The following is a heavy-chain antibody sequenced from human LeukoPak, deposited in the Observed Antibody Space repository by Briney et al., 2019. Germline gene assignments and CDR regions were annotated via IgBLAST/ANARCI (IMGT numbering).Heavy chain of an antibody. CDR2: ISSSSSTI. CDR1: GFTFSSYS. Sequence: GGSLRLSCAASGFTFSSYSMNWVRQAPGKGLEWVSYISSSSSTIYYADSVKGRFTISRDNAKNSLYLQMNSLRAEDTAVYYCARAMRGSSNLFDYWGQGTLVTVSS. J-gene: IGHJ4*02. D-gene: IGHD1-26*01. CDR3: ARAMRGSSNLFDY. V-gene: IGHV3-48*01.